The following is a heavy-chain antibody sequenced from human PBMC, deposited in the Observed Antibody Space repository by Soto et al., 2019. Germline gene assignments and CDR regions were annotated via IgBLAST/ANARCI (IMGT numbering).Heavy chain of an antibody. CDR1: GGSISISNW. Sequence: QVQLQESGPGLVKPSETLSLTCAVSGGSISISNWWSWVRQTPGKGLEWIGQIHHSGSTNYSPSLMSRVTISVDKSKNHFSLKMNSVTAADTAVYYCARGGYYFYMDGWGKGTTVTVSS. CDR3: ARGGYYFYMDG. J-gene: IGHJ6*03. D-gene: IGHD1-26*01. V-gene: IGHV4-4*02. CDR2: IHHSGST.